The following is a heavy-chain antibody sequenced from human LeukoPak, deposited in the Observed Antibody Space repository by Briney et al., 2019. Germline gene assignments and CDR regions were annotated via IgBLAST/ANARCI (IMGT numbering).Heavy chain of an antibody. J-gene: IGHJ4*02. D-gene: IGHD3-22*01. V-gene: IGHV1-69*13. CDR2: IIPMFGTA. Sequence: SVKVSCKAPGGTFSSYAISWMRQAPGQGLEWMGGIIPMFGTANYAQKFQGRVTITADESTSTAYMELSSLRSEDTAVFYCARDMFYYDSSGYYERQYYFDYWGQGTLVTVSS. CDR3: ARDMFYYDSSGYYERQYYFDY. CDR1: GGTFSSYA.